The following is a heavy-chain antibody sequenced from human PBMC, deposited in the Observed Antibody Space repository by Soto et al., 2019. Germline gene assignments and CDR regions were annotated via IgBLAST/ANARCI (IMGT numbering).Heavy chain of an antibody. CDR1: GGSISSSNYY. CDR3: ARHRDSSRTRDYFDY. Sequence: PSETLSLTCTVSGGSISSSNYYWGWIRQPPGKGLEWIGSIYYSGSTYYNPSLKSRVTISVDTSKNQFSLKLSSVTAADTAVYYCARHRDSSRTRDYFDYWGQGTLVTVSS. J-gene: IGHJ4*02. V-gene: IGHV4-39*01. CDR2: IYYSGST. D-gene: IGHD6-13*01.